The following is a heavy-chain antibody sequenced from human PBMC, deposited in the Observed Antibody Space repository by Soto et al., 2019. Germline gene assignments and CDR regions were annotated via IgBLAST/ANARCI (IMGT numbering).Heavy chain of an antibody. CDR3: ARGYVLPGITIFGVVPYDAFDI. CDR2: INPNSGGT. V-gene: IGHV1-2*04. J-gene: IGHJ3*02. D-gene: IGHD3-3*01. Sequence: ASVKVSCKASGYTFTGYYMHWVRQAPGQGLEWMGWINPNSGGTNYAQKFQGWVTMTRDTSISTAYMELSRLRSDDTAVYYCARGYVLPGITIFGVVPYDAFDIWGQGTMVTVSS. CDR1: GYTFTGYY.